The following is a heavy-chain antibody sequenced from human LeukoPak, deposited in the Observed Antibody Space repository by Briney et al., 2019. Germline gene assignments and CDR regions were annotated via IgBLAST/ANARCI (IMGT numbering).Heavy chain of an antibody. Sequence: GGSLRLSCAASGFTVSSNYMSWVRQAPGKGLEWVSVIYSGGSTYYADSVKGRFTISRHNSKNTLYLQMNSLRAEDTAVYYCARGGFWNPDLRDYWGQGTLVTVSS. D-gene: IGHD3-3*01. CDR1: GFTVSSNY. CDR2: IYSGGST. J-gene: IGHJ4*02. V-gene: IGHV3-53*04. CDR3: ARGGFWNPDLRDY.